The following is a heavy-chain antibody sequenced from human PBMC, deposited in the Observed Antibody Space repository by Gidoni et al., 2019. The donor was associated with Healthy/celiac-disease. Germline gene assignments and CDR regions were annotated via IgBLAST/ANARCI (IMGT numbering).Heavy chain of an antibody. CDR1: GGSVSGYY. CDR2: INHRGST. CDR3: ARGREGRYSYYYYYYMDV. D-gene: IGHD2-21*01. V-gene: IGHV4-34*01. Sequence: QVQLQQWGAGLLKPSETRSLTCAVHGGSVSGYYWSWLRQPPGKGLEWSGEINHRGSTNYNPSLKCRVTISVDTSKNQFSLKLSSVTAADTAVYYCARGREGRYSYYYYYYMDVWGKGTTVTVSS. J-gene: IGHJ6*03.